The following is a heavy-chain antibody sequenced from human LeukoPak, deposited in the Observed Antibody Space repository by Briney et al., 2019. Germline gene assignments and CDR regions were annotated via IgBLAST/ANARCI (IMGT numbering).Heavy chain of an antibody. CDR1: GYTFTTYY. CDR2: INPRGGST. Sequence: ASVKVSCKASGYTFTTYYIHWVRQAPGQGPEWMGVINPRGGSTSYARKFQGRVTMTRDTSASTVYMELSSLRSEDTAVFYCARAWGRDLVVVPAARYYYCMDVWGQGTTVTVSS. J-gene: IGHJ6*02. V-gene: IGHV1-46*01. D-gene: IGHD2-2*01. CDR3: ARAWGRDLVVVPAARYYYCMDV.